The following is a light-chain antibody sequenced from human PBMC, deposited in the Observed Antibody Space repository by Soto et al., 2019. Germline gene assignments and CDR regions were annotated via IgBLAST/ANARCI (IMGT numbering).Light chain of an antibody. Sequence: QSVLTQPASVSGSPGQSVTISCTGTSGDVGAYNLVSWYQQYPGKAPKLMIYEVSNRPSGVSNRFSGSKSGNTASLTISGLQAEDEADYYCCTSYEGGGKYVFGTGTKVTVL. J-gene: IGLJ1*01. CDR1: SGDVGAYNL. V-gene: IGLV2-14*01. CDR2: EVS. CDR3: TSYEGGGKYV.